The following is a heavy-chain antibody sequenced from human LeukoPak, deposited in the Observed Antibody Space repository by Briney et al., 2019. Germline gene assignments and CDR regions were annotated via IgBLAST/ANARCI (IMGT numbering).Heavy chain of an antibody. CDR3: ARIDGSVDV. Sequence: SETLSLTCTVSGGSISSSSYYWGWICQPPGKGLEWIGSIYYSGSTYYNPSLKSRVTISVDTSKNQFSLKLSSVTAADMAVYYCARIDGSVDVWGKGTTVTISS. V-gene: IGHV4-39*01. CDR1: GGSISSSSYY. D-gene: IGHD1-26*01. CDR2: IYYSGST. J-gene: IGHJ6*04.